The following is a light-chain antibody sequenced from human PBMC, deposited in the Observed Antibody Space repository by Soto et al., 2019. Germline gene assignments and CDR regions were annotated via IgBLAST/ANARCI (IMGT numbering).Light chain of an antibody. V-gene: IGLV2-14*03. J-gene: IGLJ1*01. CDR3: VSYTSSTPYV. CDR1: SSDVGGSNF. Sequence: QSVLTQPASVSDSPGQSITISCTGTSSDVGGSNFVSWYQQHPGKPPKLIIYDVANRPSGVSNRFSGSKSGSTASLIISRLQTEDEADYYCVSYTSSTPYVFGAGTKVIV. CDR2: DVA.